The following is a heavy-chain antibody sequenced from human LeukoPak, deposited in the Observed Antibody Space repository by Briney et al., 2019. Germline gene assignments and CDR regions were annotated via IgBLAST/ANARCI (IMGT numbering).Heavy chain of an antibody. Sequence: TSETLSLTCTVSGGSISSYYWSWIRKPPGQGKEWLGYIYYSGSSNYYHFLKSRVTISVDMSKNKFSLKLSSVTVAATAVYYFATALCSGYNDSRDCPDSFDIWGQGTMVTVSS. J-gene: IGHJ3*02. CDR3: ATALCSGYNDSRDCPDSFDI. D-gene: IGHD3-22*01. CDR2: IYYSGSS. V-gene: IGHV4-59*01. CDR1: GGSISSYY.